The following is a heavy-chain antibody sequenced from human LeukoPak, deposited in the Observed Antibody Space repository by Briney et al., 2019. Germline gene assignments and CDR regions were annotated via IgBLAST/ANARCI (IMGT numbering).Heavy chain of an antibody. CDR1: GYTFTGYY. D-gene: IGHD6-25*01. V-gene: IGHV1-2*06. Sequence: ASVKVSCKASGYTFTGYYMHWVRQAPGQGLEWMGRINPNSGGTNYAQKFQGRVTMTRDTSISTAYMELSRLRSDDTAVYYCASEQRLRVGYFVYWGQGTLVTVSS. CDR2: INPNSGGT. CDR3: ASEQRLRVGYFVY. J-gene: IGHJ4*02.